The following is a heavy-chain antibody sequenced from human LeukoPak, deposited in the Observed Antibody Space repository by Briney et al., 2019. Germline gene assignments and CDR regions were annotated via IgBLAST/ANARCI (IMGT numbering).Heavy chain of an antibody. V-gene: IGHV3-49*03. CDR3: TRGGWFGELGDFDY. CDR1: GFTFGDYA. D-gene: IGHD3-10*01. J-gene: IGHJ4*02. CDR2: IRSKAYGGTT. Sequence: PGRSLRLSCTASGFTFGDYAMSWFRQAPGKGLEWVGFIRSKAYGGTTEYAASVKGRFTISRDDSKSIAYLQMNSLKTEDTAAYYCTRGGWFGELGDFDYWGQGTLVTVSS.